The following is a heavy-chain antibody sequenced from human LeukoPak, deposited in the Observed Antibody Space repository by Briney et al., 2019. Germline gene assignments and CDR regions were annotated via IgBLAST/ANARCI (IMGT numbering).Heavy chain of an antibody. Sequence: GGSLRLPCTVSGFTVSSNSMSWVRQAPGKGLEWVSFIYSDNTHYSDSVKGRFTISRDNSKNTLYLQMNSLRAEDTAVYYCARRAGAYSHPYDYWGQGTLVTVSS. CDR3: ARRAGAYSHPYDY. V-gene: IGHV3-53*01. CDR1: GFTVSSNS. J-gene: IGHJ4*02. D-gene: IGHD4/OR15-4a*01. CDR2: IYSDNT.